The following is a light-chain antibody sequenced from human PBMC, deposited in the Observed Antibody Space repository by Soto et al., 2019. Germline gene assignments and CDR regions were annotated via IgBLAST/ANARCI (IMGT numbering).Light chain of an antibody. V-gene: IGKV3-11*01. Sequence: IGRPESTATLSLSPGEKATLSCRASQSISNNFAWFQQKPGQVPRLLIYDASNRATGIPARFSGSGSGTDFTLTISRLEPEDFAVYYCLQRSDWRTFGRGTKVDIK. J-gene: IGKJ4*02. CDR2: DAS. CDR3: LQRSDWRT. CDR1: QSISNN.